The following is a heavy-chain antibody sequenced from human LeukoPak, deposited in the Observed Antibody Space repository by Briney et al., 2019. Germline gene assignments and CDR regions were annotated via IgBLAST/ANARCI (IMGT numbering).Heavy chain of an antibody. CDR2: IDPGDSDT. V-gene: IGHV5-10-1*01. Sequence: GESLKISCKTSGYGFNTYWITWVRQVPGKGLEWMGRIDPGDSDTNYNPSFRGRVTLSVDKSINTAYLQWSSLKASDSAIYYCARYLHYLVDFNSWGQGTLVTVSS. J-gene: IGHJ4*02. D-gene: IGHD2-15*01. CDR3: ARYLHYLVDFNS. CDR1: GYGFNTYW.